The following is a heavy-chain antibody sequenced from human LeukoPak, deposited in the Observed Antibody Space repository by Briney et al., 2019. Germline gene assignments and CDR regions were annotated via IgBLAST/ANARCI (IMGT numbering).Heavy chain of an antibody. CDR1: GYTFTSYG. D-gene: IGHD5-18*01. V-gene: IGHV1-18*01. Sequence: GASVKVSCKASGYTFTSYGISWVRQAPGQGLEWMGWISAYNGNTNYAQKLQGRVTMTTDTSTSTAYMELRSLRSDGTAVYYCARGGDTAMAYYYYGMDVWGQGTTVTVSS. J-gene: IGHJ6*02. CDR3: ARGGDTAMAYYYYGMDV. CDR2: ISAYNGNT.